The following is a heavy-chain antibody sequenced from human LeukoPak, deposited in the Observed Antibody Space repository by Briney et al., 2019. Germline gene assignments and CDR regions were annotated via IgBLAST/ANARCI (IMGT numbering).Heavy chain of an antibody. CDR3: ARDPGYYYYGMDV. J-gene: IGHJ6*02. CDR1: GFNLRTYW. V-gene: IGHV3-74*01. Sequence: GGSLRLSCAVTGFNLRTYWIHWVRHSPGRGLEGVARINGEGRRIIYADSVRGRFTISRDNAKNTAYLQMNSLRAEDTALYYCARDPGYYYYGMDVWGQGTTVVVSS. CDR2: INGEGRRI.